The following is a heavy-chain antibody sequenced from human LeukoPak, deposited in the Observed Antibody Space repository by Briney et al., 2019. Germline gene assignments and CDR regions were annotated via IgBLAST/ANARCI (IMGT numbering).Heavy chain of an antibody. D-gene: IGHD3-22*01. V-gene: IGHV1-2*02. Sequence: AASVKVSCKASGYTFTGYYMHWVRQAPGQGLEWMGWINPNSGGTNYAQKFQGRVTMTRDTSISTAYMELSRLRSDDTAVYYCARDYVYYYDSSGYPSADYWGQGTLVTVSS. CDR2: INPNSGGT. CDR3: ARDYVYYYDSSGYPSADY. J-gene: IGHJ4*02. CDR1: GYTFTGYY.